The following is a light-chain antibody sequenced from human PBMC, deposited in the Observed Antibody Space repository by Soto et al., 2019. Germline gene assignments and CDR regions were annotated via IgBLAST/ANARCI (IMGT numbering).Light chain of an antibody. V-gene: IGLV2-23*01. CDR1: SSDVGSYNL. Sequence: QSALTQPASVSGSPGQSITISCTGTSSDVGSYNLVSWYQQHPGKAPKLMIYEGSKRPSGVSNRLSGSKSGNTASLTISGLQAEDEADDYCCSYAGTSTYVVFGGGTKLTVL. J-gene: IGLJ2*01. CDR3: CSYAGTSTYVV. CDR2: EGS.